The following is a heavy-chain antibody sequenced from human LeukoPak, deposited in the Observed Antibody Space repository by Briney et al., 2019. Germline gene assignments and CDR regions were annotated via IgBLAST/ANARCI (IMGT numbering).Heavy chain of an antibody. V-gene: IGHV3-33*08. Sequence: PGGSLRLSCAASGFTFSSYGMHWVRQAPGKGLEWVAVIWYDGSNKYYADSVKGRFTISRDNSKNTLYLQMNSLRAEDTAVYYCARDYEEYQLPVYYFDYWGQGTLVTVSS. CDR2: IWYDGSNK. J-gene: IGHJ4*02. CDR3: ARDYEEYQLPVYYFDY. D-gene: IGHD2-2*01. CDR1: GFTFSSYG.